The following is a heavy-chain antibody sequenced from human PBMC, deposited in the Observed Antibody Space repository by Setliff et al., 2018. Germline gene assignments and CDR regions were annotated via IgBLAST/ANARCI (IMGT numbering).Heavy chain of an antibody. CDR2: IYPGDSDT. D-gene: IGHD1-20*01. V-gene: IGHV5-51*01. J-gene: IGHJ5*02. CDR3: ARRITGTGNGYDP. Sequence: GESLKISCKGSGYSFTSYWIGWVRQMPGKGLEWMGTIYPGDSDTRYSPSFQGQVTISADKSISTAYLQWSSLKASDTAMYYCARRITGTGNGYDPWGQGTLVTVSS. CDR1: GYSFTSYW.